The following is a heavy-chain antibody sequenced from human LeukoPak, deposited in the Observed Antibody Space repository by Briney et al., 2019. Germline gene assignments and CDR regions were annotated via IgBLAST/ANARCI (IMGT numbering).Heavy chain of an antibody. CDR2: ISGSGGST. J-gene: IGHJ4*02. CDR1: GFTFSSYA. V-gene: IGHV3-23*01. CDR3: AKALDYFVY. Sequence: GGSLRLSCAASGFTFSSYAMSWVRQAPGKGLEWVSGISGSGGSTYYADSVRGRFTISRDNSKNTLFLQMNSLRAEDTAVYYCAKALDYFVYWGQGTLVTVSS.